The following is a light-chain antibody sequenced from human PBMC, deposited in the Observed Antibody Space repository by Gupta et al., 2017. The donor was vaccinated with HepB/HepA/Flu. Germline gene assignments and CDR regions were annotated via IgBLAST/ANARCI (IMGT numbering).Light chain of an antibody. CDR3: RQYCLYPRT. J-gene: IGKJ1*01. V-gene: IGKV1-16*01. CDR2: SAS. CDR1: QGISNS. Sequence: DIQMTQSPSSLSASVGDSVTITFRASQGISNSLAWFQQKPGKAPESLIHSASRVQGGVPSRFGGSGSGTVFALTISSVQPEDFATYYCRQYCLYPRTFGQGTKVEV.